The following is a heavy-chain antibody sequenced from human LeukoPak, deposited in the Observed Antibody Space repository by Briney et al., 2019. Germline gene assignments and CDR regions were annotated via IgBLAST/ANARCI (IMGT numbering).Heavy chain of an antibody. CDR1: GYTFTSYY. CDR3: ATVGWKTGADFDY. D-gene: IGHD1-1*01. CDR2: INPSGGST. Sequence: ASVKVSCKASGYTFTSYYMHWVRQAPGQGLEWMGIINPSGGSTSYAQKFQGRVTMTEDTSTDTAYMELSSLRSEDTAVYYCATVGWKTGADFDYWGQGTLVTVSS. V-gene: IGHV1-46*01. J-gene: IGHJ4*02.